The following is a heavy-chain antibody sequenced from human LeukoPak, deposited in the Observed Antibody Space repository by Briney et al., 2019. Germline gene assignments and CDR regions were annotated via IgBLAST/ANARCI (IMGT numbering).Heavy chain of an antibody. CDR1: GGSISSYY. J-gene: IGHJ3*02. CDR3: ARDYYDSSGEIMDAFDI. V-gene: IGHV4-4*07. Sequence: SETLPLTCTVSGGSISSYYWSWIRQPAGKGLEWIGRIYTGGSTNYNPSLKSRVTMSVDTSKNQSSLKLSSVTAADTAVYYCARDYYDSSGEIMDAFDIWGQGTMVTVSS. D-gene: IGHD3-22*01. CDR2: IYTGGST.